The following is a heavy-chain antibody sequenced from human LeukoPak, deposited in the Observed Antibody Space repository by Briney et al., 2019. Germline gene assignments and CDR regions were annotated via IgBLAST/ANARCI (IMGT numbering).Heavy chain of an antibody. D-gene: IGHD2-2*01. CDR3: ARDLFTAARAPQADHYFDY. J-gene: IGHJ4*02. CDR1: GGSISSSSYY. V-gene: IGHV4-39*07. CDR2: IYYSGST. Sequence: SETLSLTCTVSGGSISSSSYYWGWIRQPPGKGLEWIGSIYYSGSTYYNPSLKSRVTISVDTSKNQFSLKLSSVTAADTAVYYCARDLFTAARAPQADHYFDYWGQGTLVTVSS.